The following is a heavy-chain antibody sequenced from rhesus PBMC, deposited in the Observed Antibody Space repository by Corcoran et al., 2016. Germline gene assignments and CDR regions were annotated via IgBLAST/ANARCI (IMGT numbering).Heavy chain of an antibody. CDR1: GFTFSDYA. Sequence: EVQLVESGGGLVQPGGSLRLSCAASGFTFSDYAMDWVRQAPGKGLEWVGFIRIKAYGGTAEYAASVKGRFTISRYDSKNTAYLQMSSLKTEDTAVYYCTRLVVLTAPSAYFDYWGQGVLVTVSS. D-gene: IGHD2-15*01. V-gene: IGHV3-153D*01. CDR3: TRLVVLTAPSAYFDY. J-gene: IGHJ4*01. CDR2: IRIKAYGGTA.